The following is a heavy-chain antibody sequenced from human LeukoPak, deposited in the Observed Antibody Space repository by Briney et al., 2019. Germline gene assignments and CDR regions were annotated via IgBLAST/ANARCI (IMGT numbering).Heavy chain of an antibody. CDR3: ARDPYSGSYGADYYYYMDV. V-gene: IGHV3-21*01. D-gene: IGHD1-26*01. J-gene: IGHJ6*03. Sequence: PGGSLRLSCAASAFAFSSYEMNWVRQTPGQGLEWVSSITSGSSHIYYADSVKGRFTISRDNAKSSLYLQMNSLRAEDTAVYYCARDPYSGSYGADYYYYMDVWGKGTTVTISS. CDR1: AFAFSSYE. CDR2: ITSGSSHI.